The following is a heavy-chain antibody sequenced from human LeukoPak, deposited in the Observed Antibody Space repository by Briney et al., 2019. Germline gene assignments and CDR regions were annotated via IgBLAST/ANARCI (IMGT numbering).Heavy chain of an antibody. CDR3: AKDTFQLAAAGSYYFDY. V-gene: IGHV3-30*04. D-gene: IGHD6-13*01. Sequence: KAGGSLRLSCAASGFTFSSYAMHWVRQAPGKGLEWVAVISYDGSNKYYADSVKGRFTISRDNSKNTLYLQMNSPRAEDTAVYYCAKDTFQLAAAGSYYFDYWGQGTLVTVSS. J-gene: IGHJ4*02. CDR1: GFTFSSYA. CDR2: ISYDGSNK.